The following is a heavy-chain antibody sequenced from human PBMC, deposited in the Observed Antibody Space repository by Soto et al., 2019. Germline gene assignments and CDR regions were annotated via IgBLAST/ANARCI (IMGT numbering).Heavy chain of an antibody. CDR2: ISYDGSNK. J-gene: IGHJ3*02. V-gene: IGHV3-30-3*01. CDR1: GFTFSSYA. D-gene: IGHD3-3*01. CDR3: ARDGSRYTVAHDAFDI. Sequence: QVQLVESGGGVVQPGRSLRLSCAASGFTFSSYAMHWVRQAPGKGLEWVAVISYDGSNKYYADSVKGRFTISRDNSKNTLYLQMNSLRAEDTAVYYCARDGSRYTVAHDAFDIWGQGTMVTVSS.